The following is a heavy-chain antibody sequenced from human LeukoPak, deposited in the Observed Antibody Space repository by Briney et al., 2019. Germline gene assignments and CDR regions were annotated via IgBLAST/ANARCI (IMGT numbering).Heavy chain of an antibody. CDR1: GLTFSSFG. D-gene: IGHD2-15*01. V-gene: IGHV3-23*01. Sequence: PGGSLRLSCAASGLTFSSFGMSWVRQAPGKGLEWVSSISDSGGNTYYADSVKGRFTISRDNSKNTLYLQMNSLRAEDTAVYYCARGMIGYAHWGQGTLVTVSS. J-gene: IGHJ4*02. CDR2: ISDSGGNT. CDR3: ARGMIGYAH.